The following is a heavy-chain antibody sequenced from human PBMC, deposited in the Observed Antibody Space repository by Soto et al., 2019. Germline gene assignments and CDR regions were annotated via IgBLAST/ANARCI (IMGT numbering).Heavy chain of an antibody. J-gene: IGHJ4*02. CDR1: GFSVSNNY. CDR3: TRDQEAAARLGY. V-gene: IGHV3-66*01. D-gene: IGHD6-6*01. CDR2: IYSGGST. Sequence: EVQLVESGGGLVQPGGSLRLSCAASGFSVSNNYMSWVRQAPGKGLEWVSVIYSGGSTYYADSVKGRFTISRDNSKNTLYLQMNSLRAEDTAVYYCTRDQEAAARLGYWGQGTLVTVSS.